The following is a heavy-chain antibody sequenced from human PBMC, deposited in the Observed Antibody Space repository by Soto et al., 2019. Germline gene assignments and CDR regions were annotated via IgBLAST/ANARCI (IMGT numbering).Heavy chain of an antibody. J-gene: IGHJ3*02. D-gene: IGHD3-22*01. CDR2: IYYSGST. V-gene: IGHV4-59*01. Sequence: PSETLSLTCTVSGGSISSYYWSWIRQPPGKGLEWIGYIYYSGSTNYNPSLKSRVTISVDTSKNQFSLKLSSVIAADTAVYYCARLTNYYDSSGYHDAFDIWGQGTMVTVSS. CDR1: GGSISSYY. CDR3: ARLTNYYDSSGYHDAFDI.